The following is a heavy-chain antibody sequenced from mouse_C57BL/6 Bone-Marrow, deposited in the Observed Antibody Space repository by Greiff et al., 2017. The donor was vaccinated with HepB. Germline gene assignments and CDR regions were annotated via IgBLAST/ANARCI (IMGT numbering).Heavy chain of an antibody. CDR1: GYTFTDYY. D-gene: IGHD2-2*01. CDR3: ARGGYHYFDY. Sequence: EVQLQQSGPVLVKPGASVKMSCKASGYTFTDYYMNWVKQSHGKSLEWIGRINPYNGDTFYNQKFKGKATLTVDKSSSTAHMELRSLTSEDSAVYYCARGGYHYFDYWGQGTTLTVSS. J-gene: IGHJ2*01. V-gene: IGHV1-20*01. CDR2: INPYNGDT.